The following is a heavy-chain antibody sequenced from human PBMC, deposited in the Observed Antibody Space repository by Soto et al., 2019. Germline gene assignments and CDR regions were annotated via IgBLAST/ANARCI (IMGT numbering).Heavy chain of an antibody. CDR2: ISSRSSLI. V-gene: IGHV3-21*06. J-gene: IGHJ5*02. CDR3: ARERGEYDSGWYIDR. D-gene: IGHD6-19*01. CDR1: GFSFSSHS. Sequence: GSLRLSCAASGFSFSSHSFNWVRQAPGQGLEWVAYISSRSSLILYADSVRGRFVISRDNALNSLYLQMNSPRDEETAIHYGARERGEYDSGWYIDRWGQGTPVTVSS.